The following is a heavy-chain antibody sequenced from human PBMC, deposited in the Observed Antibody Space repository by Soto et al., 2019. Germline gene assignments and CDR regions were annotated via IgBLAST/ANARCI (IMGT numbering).Heavy chain of an antibody. CDR3: AKGLDV. V-gene: IGHV3-9*01. J-gene: IGHJ6*02. CDR1: GFTFDDYA. Sequence: EVQLVESGGGLVQPGRSLRLSCAASGFTFDDYAMHWVRQAPGKGLEWVSGISWNSGSIGYADSVKGRFTISRDNAKNSLYLQMNSLRAEDTALNYCAKGLDVWGQGTTVTVSS. CDR2: ISWNSGSI.